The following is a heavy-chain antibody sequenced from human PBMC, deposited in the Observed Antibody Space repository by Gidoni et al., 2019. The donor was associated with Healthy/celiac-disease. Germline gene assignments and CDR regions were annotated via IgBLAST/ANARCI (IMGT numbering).Heavy chain of an antibody. V-gene: IGHV3-33*01. CDR1: GFTFSSYG. Sequence: QVQLVESGGGVVQPGRSLRLSCAASGFTFSSYGMHWVRQAPGKGLEWVAVIWYDGSNKYYADSVKGRFTISRDKSKNTLYLQMNSLRAEDTAVYYCARDGGYCSGGSCYPGNYFDYWGQGTLVTVSS. CDR3: ARDGGYCSGGSCYPGNYFDY. CDR2: IWYDGSNK. D-gene: IGHD2-15*01. J-gene: IGHJ4*02.